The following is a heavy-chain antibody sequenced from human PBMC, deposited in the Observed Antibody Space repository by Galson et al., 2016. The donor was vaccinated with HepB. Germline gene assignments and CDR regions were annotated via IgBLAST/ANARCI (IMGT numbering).Heavy chain of an antibody. D-gene: IGHD3-22*01. V-gene: IGHV3-23*01. CDR3: AKAEFRYYDSSGYYYDY. J-gene: IGHJ4*02. Sequence: SLRLSCAASGFTFRSYAVSWVRQAPGKGLEWVSATSASGGSTYYADSVKGRFTISRDNSKNTLYLQMNSLRAEDTAVYYCAKAEFRYYDSSGYYYDYWGQGTLVTVSS. CDR2: TSASGGST. CDR1: GFTFRSYA.